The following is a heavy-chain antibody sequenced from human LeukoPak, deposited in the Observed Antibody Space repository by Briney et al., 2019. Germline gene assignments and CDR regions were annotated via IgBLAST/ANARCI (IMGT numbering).Heavy chain of an antibody. D-gene: IGHD5-18*01. CDR2: ISAYNGNT. V-gene: IGHV1-18*01. J-gene: IGHJ4*02. CDR1: GYPFTTSG. CDR3: ARARSRGYSYGYFY. Sequence: APVTVSLTASGYPFTTSGISRMPQAPGQGREGMGWISAYNGNTNYAQKLQGRVTMTTYACMSTAYMELGCPRSGDSGVYYCARARSRGYSYGYFYWGQGTLVTVSS.